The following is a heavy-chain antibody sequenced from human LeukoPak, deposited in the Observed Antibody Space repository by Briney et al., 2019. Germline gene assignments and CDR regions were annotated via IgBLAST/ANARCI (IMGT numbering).Heavy chain of an antibody. D-gene: IGHD2-2*01. V-gene: IGHV3-30*04. Sequence: GGSLRLSCAASGFTFSSYAMDWVRQAPGKGLEWVAVISYDGSNKYYADSVKGRFTISRDNSKNTLYLQMNSLRAEDTAVYYCAKSVGGVVPNYFDYWGQGTLVTVSS. J-gene: IGHJ4*02. CDR3: AKSVGGVVPNYFDY. CDR1: GFTFSSYA. CDR2: ISYDGSNK.